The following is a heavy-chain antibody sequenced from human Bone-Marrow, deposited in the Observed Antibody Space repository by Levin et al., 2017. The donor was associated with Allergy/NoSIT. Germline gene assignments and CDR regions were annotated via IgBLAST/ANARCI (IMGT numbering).Heavy chain of an antibody. CDR3: ARHKLIPGPNDFWSGNYGGAYAMDV. Sequence: SETLSLTCSVSGDSVVSSVYYWGWIRQSPGKGLEWIATIYYSGNTYYNPSLKSRVSISVDTSKNQVSLKVTSVTAAETAVYYCARHKLIPGPNDFWSGNYGGAYAMDVWGQGTTVVVSS. V-gene: IGHV4-39*01. J-gene: IGHJ6*02. D-gene: IGHD3-3*01. CDR2: IYYSGNT. CDR1: GDSVVSSVYY.